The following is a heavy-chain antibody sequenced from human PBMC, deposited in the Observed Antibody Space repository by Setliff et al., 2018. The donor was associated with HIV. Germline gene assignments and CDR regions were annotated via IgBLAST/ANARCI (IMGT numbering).Heavy chain of an antibody. J-gene: IGHJ5*02. Sequence: SETLSLTCTVSGGSISSYYWSWIRQPPGKGLEWIGYIYYSGSTNYNPSLKSRVTISVDTSKNQFSLKLSSVTAADTAVYYCASTPRPSYYYDSSGYYNWFDPWGQGTLVTVS. D-gene: IGHD3-22*01. CDR3: ASTPRPSYYYDSSGYYNWFDP. CDR1: GGSISSYY. CDR2: IYYSGST. V-gene: IGHV4-59*01.